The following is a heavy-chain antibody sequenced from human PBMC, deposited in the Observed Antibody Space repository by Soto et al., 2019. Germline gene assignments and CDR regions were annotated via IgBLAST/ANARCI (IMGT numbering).Heavy chain of an antibody. V-gene: IGHV1-2*04. D-gene: IGHD3-10*01. Sequence: QVQLVQSGAEVKKPGASVKVSCKASGYTFTGYYMHWVRQAPGQGLEWMGWINPNSGGTNYAQKFQGWVTMTRETSISTAYMELSRLRSDDTAVYYCARDGDPNYYGSGSYYPYYYYGMDVWGQGTTVTVSS. J-gene: IGHJ6*02. CDR2: INPNSGGT. CDR1: GYTFTGYY. CDR3: ARDGDPNYYGSGSYYPYYYYGMDV.